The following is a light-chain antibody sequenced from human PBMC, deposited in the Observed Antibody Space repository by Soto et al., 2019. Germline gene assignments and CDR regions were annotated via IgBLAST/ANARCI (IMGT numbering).Light chain of an antibody. Sequence: QSVLAQPASVSGSLGQSTSISCTGGSTDVGFYNFVSWYQQLPGKAPRLIIFDVSNRPSGVSARFSGSKSGNTASLTISGLQADDEGDYYCSSYTTGTNLVFGGGTKVTVL. J-gene: IGLJ2*01. CDR3: SSYTTGTNLV. CDR2: DVS. V-gene: IGLV2-14*03. CDR1: STDVGFYNF.